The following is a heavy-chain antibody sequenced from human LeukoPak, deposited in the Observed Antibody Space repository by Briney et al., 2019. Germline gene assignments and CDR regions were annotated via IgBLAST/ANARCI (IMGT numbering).Heavy chain of an antibody. Sequence: SETLSLTCTVSGGSINSYYWTWIRQPPGKGLEWIGFIYYSGGTNYNPSLKSRVTISVDTSNNQFSLKLRSVTAADTAVYYCARGVSSSGWYEIDSWGRGTLVTVSS. CDR3: ARGVSSSGWYEIDS. CDR2: IYYSGGT. CDR1: GGSINSYY. J-gene: IGHJ4*02. D-gene: IGHD6-19*01. V-gene: IGHV4-59*01.